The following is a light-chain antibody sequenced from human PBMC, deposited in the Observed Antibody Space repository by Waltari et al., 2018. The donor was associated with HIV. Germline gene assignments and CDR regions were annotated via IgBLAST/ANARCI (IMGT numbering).Light chain of an antibody. CDR1: SSNVGRDDL. Sequence: QSALTQPASVSGSPGQSITISCTGTSSNVGRDDLVSWYQQHPGEAPKLIIYEVTKRPSGVSNRFSGSNSGNTASLTISGLQAEDEADYYCCSCPRSGIRYVFGTGTKVTVL. CDR2: EVT. V-gene: IGLV2-23*02. J-gene: IGLJ1*01. CDR3: CSCPRSGIRYV.